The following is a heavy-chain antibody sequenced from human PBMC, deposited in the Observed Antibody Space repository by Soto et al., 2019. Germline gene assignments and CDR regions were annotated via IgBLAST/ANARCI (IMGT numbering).Heavy chain of an antibody. CDR3: VREGRSSTSCNTGCAFDI. Sequence: PGGSLILSSADSSFTPWYYDMLWIRTAPRKGLEWVSYISRSGNTMYYGDYVKGRFTISRDNAENSVFLQMISLRAEDTAVYYCVREGRSSTSCNTGCAFDIWGQGTMVT. V-gene: IGHV3-11*01. CDR1: SFTPWYYD. D-gene: IGHD2-2*02. J-gene: IGHJ3*02. CDR2: ISRSGNTM.